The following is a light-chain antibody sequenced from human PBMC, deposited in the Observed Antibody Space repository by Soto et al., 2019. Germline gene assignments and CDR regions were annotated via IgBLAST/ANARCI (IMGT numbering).Light chain of an antibody. V-gene: IGKV3-20*01. CDR2: GVS. Sequence: EIVLTQSPGTLSLSAGERATLSCRASQSVSSNYFAWFQQRPGQAPRLLIYGVSTRATGTPDRFSASGSATEFTLNINRLEPEDFAVYYCHQYGASLWTFGQGTKVDIK. J-gene: IGKJ1*01. CDR3: HQYGASLWT. CDR1: QSVSSNY.